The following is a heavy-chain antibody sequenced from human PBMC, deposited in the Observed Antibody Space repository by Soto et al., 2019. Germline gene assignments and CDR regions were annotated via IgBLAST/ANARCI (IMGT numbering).Heavy chain of an antibody. D-gene: IGHD6-13*01. CDR3: ARDRQSTPWYAADY. CDR2: ISSSGTYI. V-gene: IGHV3-21*01. J-gene: IGHJ4*02. CDR1: GFTFSTYS. Sequence: GGSLRLSCAASGFTFSTYSMNWVRQAPGKGLEWVSSISSSGTYIYYGDSVKGRFTISRDNPMNSLYLQMTSLRDEDTALYYCARDRQSTPWYAADYWGQGSLVTVSS.